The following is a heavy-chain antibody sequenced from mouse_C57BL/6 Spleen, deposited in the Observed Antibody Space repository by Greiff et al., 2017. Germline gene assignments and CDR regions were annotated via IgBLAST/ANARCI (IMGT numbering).Heavy chain of an antibody. CDR3: TRDEDYSNYFDY. CDR2: ISSGGDYI. Sequence: EVKLVESGEGLVKPGGSLKLSCAASGFTFSSYAMSWVRQTPEKRLEWVAYISSGGDYIYYADTVKGRFTISRDNARNTLYLQMSSLKSVDTAMYYCTRDEDYSNYFDYWGQGTTLTVSS. CDR1: GFTFSSYA. D-gene: IGHD2-5*01. V-gene: IGHV5-9-1*02. J-gene: IGHJ2*01.